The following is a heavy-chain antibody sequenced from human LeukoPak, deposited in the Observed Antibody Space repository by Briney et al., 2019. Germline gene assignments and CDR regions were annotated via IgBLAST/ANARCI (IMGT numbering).Heavy chain of an antibody. CDR3: AKEPLQYPDWFDP. V-gene: IGHV3-23*01. J-gene: IGHJ5*02. D-gene: IGHD2-2*01. CDR2: ISGSGGST. Sequence: GGSLRLSCAASGFSFSSYAMSWVRQALGKGLEWVSAISGSGGSTYYADSVKGRFTISRDNAKNTLYLQMNSLRAEDTAVYYCAKEPLQYPDWFDPWGQGTLVTVSS. CDR1: GFSFSSYA.